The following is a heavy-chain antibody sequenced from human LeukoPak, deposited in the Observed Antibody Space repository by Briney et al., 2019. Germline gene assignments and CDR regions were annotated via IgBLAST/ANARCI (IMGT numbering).Heavy chain of an antibody. D-gene: IGHD5-18*01. J-gene: IGHJ6*02. CDR3: ARGIHFYYGMDV. V-gene: IGHV4-34*01. Sequence: SETLSLTCAVYGGSFSGYYWSWIRQPPGKGLEWIGEINHSGSTNYNPSLKSRVTISVDTSKNQFSLKLSSVTAADTAVYYCARGIHFYYGMDVWGQGTTVTVSS. CDR1: GGSFSGYY. CDR2: INHSGST.